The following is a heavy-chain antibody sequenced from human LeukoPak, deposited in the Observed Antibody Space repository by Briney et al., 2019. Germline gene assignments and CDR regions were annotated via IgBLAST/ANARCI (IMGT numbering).Heavy chain of an antibody. J-gene: IGHJ6*02. CDR3: ARDQQYSGSYYIYYYYGMDV. V-gene: IGHV1-2*02. Sequence: ASVKVSCTASGYTFTGYYMHWVRQAPGQGLEWMGWINPNSGGTNYAQKFQGRVTMTRDTSISTAYMELSRLRSDDTAVYYCARDQQYSGSYYIYYYYGMDVWGQGTTVTVSS. CDR1: GYTFTGYY. D-gene: IGHD1-26*01. CDR2: INPNSGGT.